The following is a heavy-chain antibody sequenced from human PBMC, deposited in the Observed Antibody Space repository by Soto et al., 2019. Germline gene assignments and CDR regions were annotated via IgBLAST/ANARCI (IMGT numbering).Heavy chain of an antibody. J-gene: IGHJ4*02. CDR2: IWYDGSNK. CDR1: GFTFSSYG. V-gene: IGHV3-33*01. D-gene: IGHD3-16*01. Sequence: PGGSLRLSCAASGFTFSSYGMHWVRQAPGKGLEWVAVIWYDGSNKYYADSVKGRFTISRDHAKNSLELQMNSLRADDTALYYCARESFSASPNFFDYWGRGTQVTVSS. CDR3: ARESFSASPNFFDY.